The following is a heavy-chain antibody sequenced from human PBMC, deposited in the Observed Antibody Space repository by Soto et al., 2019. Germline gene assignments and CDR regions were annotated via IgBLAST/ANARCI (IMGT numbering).Heavy chain of an antibody. Sequence: QVQLVQSGAEVKKPGASVKVSCKASGYTFTTHGISWVRQVPGQGLEWMGWVRGDNGHTNYAQSLQGRVTMTTDTSTNTAYMELRSLRSDDTAVYYWASDIGYCRSGTCYREWFDPWGQGTLVTVSS. CDR3: ASDIGYCRSGTCYREWFDP. V-gene: IGHV1-18*01. J-gene: IGHJ5*02. CDR2: VRGDNGHT. CDR1: GYTFTTHG. D-gene: IGHD2-15*01.